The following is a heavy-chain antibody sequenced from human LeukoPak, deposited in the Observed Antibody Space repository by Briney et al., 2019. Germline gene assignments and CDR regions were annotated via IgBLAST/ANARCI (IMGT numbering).Heavy chain of an antibody. J-gene: IGHJ4*02. CDR1: GFTFSSYG. V-gene: IGHV3-9*01. CDR2: ISWNGGGM. D-gene: IGHD6-6*01. CDR3: AKDITGGRSSPYFDS. Sequence: GGSLRLSCEASGFTFSSYGMHWVRQAPGKGLEWVSGISWNGGGMGYAVSVKGRFTISRDNAKNSLYLQMNSLRDEDTALYYCAKDITGGRSSPYFDSWGQGTLVTVSS.